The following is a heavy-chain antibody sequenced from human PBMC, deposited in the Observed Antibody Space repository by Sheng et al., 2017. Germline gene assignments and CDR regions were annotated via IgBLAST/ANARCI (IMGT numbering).Heavy chain of an antibody. CDR1: GYTFATTW. J-gene: IGHJ4*02. Sequence: EVQLVQSGAAVKKPGESLKISCKASGYTFATTWIGWVRQMPGKGLEWMGIIYPDDSDTRYSPSFRGQVTISADKSITTAYLQWNSLEASDTAMYYCGRLRGKVDSSDWRYFDYWGQGTLVTV. V-gene: IGHV5-51*01. CDR3: GRLRGKVDSSDWRYFDY. D-gene: IGHD6-19*01. CDR2: IYPDDSDT.